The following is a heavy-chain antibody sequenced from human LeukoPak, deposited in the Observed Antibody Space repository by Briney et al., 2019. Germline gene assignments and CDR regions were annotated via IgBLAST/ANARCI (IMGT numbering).Heavy chain of an antibody. CDR3: ARDKAFLGYYDTSGYFQQWFDS. D-gene: IGHD3-22*01. V-gene: IGHV1-18*04. J-gene: IGHJ5*01. CDR2: ISPYNGDT. Sequence: ASVEVSCKASGYTFNTYGITWVRQAPGQGLERMGWISPYNGDTHYAQKFQDRVTMTTDTSTSTAYMDLRSLGFDDTAVYYCARDKAFLGYYDTSGYFQQWFDSWGQGTLVTVSS. CDR1: GYTFNTYG.